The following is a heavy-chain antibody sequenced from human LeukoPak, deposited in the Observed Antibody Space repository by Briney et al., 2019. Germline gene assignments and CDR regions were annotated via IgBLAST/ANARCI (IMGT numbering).Heavy chain of an antibody. V-gene: IGHV4-59*01. Sequence: PSETLSLTCTVSGGSISSYYWSWIRQPPGKGPEWIGYIYYSGSTNYNPSLKSRVTISVDTSKNQFSLKLSSVTAADTAVYYCARGAAVRYSGYDSDYWGQGTLVTVSS. D-gene: IGHD5-12*01. CDR3: ARGAAVRYSGYDSDY. CDR2: IYYSGST. J-gene: IGHJ4*02. CDR1: GGSISSYY.